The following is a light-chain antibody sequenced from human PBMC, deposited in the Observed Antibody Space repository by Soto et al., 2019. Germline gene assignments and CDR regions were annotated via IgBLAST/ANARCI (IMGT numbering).Light chain of an antibody. V-gene: IGLV2-8*01. CDR1: SSDVGGYNY. Sequence: QSVLTQPPSASGSPGQSVNISCTGTSSDVGGYNYVSWYQQHPGKAPKLMIYEVSQRPSGVPDRFSGSKSGNTASLTVSGLQAEDEADYYCSSYAGSNNFVVFGGGTKVTVL. CDR2: EVS. CDR3: SSYAGSNNFVV. J-gene: IGLJ2*01.